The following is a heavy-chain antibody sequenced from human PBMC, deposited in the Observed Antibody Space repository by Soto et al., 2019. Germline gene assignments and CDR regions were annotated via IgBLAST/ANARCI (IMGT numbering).Heavy chain of an antibody. D-gene: IGHD2-15*01. CDR2: ISISGSYI. CDR1: GFAFSIYS. V-gene: IGHV3-21*01. Sequence: GGSLRLSCAASGFAFSIYSMNWVRQAPGKGLEWVSSISISGSYIYYADSVKGRFTISRDDAKNSLYLQMNSLRAEDTAVYYCASVVAATGTFYMDVWGKGTTVTVSS. J-gene: IGHJ6*03. CDR3: ASVVAATGTFYMDV.